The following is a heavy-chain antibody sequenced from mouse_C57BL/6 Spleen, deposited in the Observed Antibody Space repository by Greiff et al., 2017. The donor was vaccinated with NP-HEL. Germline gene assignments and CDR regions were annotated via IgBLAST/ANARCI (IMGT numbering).Heavy chain of an antibody. CDR1: GYTFTTYP. D-gene: IGHD1-1*01. V-gene: IGHV1-47*01. CDR3: AIITTVVAGVDY. CDR2: FHPYNDDT. J-gene: IGHJ2*01. Sequence: VKLQESGAELVKPGASVKMSCKASGYTFTTYPIEWMKQNHGKSLEWIGNFHPYNDDTKYNEKFKGKATLTVEKSSSTVYLELSRLTSDDSAVYYCAIITTVVAGVDYWGQGTTLTVSS.